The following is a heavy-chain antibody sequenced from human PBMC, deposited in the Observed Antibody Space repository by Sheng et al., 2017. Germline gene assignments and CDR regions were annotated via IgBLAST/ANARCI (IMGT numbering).Heavy chain of an antibody. D-gene: IGHD7-27*01. V-gene: IGHV4-34*01. J-gene: IGHJ2*01. CDR3: ASLMPLGSDFDL. CDR1: GGSFSGYY. Sequence: QVQLQQWGAGLLKPSETLSLTCAVYGGSFSGYYWSWIRQPPGKGLEWIGEINHSGSTNYNPSLKSRVTISVDTSKNQFSLKLSSVTAADTAVYYCASLMPLGSDFDLWGRGTLVTVSS. CDR2: INHSGST.